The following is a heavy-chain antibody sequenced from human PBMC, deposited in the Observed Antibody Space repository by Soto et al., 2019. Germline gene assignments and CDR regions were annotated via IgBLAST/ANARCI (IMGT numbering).Heavy chain of an antibody. CDR2: IYWNDDK. CDR1: GFSLSTSGVG. V-gene: IGHV2-5*01. J-gene: IGHJ3*02. D-gene: IGHD3-9*01. Sequence: SGPTLVKPTQTLTLTCTFSGFSLSTSGVGVGWIRQPPGKALEWLALIYWNDDKRYSPSLKSRLTITKDTSKNQVVLTMTNMDPVDTATYYCAHRQLRYFDWLSPSDAFDIWGQGTMVTVSS. CDR3: AHRQLRYFDWLSPSDAFDI.